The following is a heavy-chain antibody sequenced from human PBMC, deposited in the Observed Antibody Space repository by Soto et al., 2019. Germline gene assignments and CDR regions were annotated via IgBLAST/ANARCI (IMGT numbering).Heavy chain of an antibody. CDR2: ISAYNGNT. Sequence: ASVKVSCKASGYTFTSYGISWVRQAPGQGLEWMGWISAYNGNTNYAQRLQGRVTMTTDTSTSTAYMELRSLRSDDTAVYYCAKGHRQQLVRPHTFEYWGQGTLVTVSS. J-gene: IGHJ4*02. V-gene: IGHV1-18*01. CDR1: GYTFTSYG. D-gene: IGHD6-13*01. CDR3: AKGHRQQLVRPHTFEY.